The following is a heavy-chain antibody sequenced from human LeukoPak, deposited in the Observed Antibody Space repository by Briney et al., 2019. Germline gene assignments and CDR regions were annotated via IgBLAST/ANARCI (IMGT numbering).Heavy chain of an antibody. D-gene: IGHD2-2*01. V-gene: IGHV1-46*01. J-gene: IGHJ6*03. CDR1: GYTFTSYY. Sequence: ASVKVSCKASGYTFTSYYMHWVRQAPGQGLEWMGIINPSGGSTSYAQKFQGRVTMTRDMSISTAYMELSRLRSDDTAVYYCARDGLVVVPAATFYYYYMDVWGKGTTVTVSS. CDR3: ARDGLVVVPAATFYYYYMDV. CDR2: INPSGGST.